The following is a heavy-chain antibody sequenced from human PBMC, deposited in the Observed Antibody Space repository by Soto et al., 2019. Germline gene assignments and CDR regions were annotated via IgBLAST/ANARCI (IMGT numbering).Heavy chain of an antibody. CDR1: GGSISSGDYY. CDR2: IYYSGST. Sequence: KPSETLSLTCTVSGGSISSGDYYWSWIRQPPGKGLEWIGYIYYSGSTYYNPSLKSRVTISVDTSKNQFSLKLSSVTAADTAVYYCARSSIAARDDFDYWGQGTLVTVS. CDR3: ARSSIAARDDFDY. D-gene: IGHD6-6*01. J-gene: IGHJ4*02. V-gene: IGHV4-30-4*01.